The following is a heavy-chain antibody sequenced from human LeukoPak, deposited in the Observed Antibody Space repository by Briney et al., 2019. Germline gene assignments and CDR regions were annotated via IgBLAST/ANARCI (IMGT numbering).Heavy chain of an antibody. CDR2: ISGSGGGT. V-gene: IGHV3-23*01. J-gene: IGHJ4*02. CDR3: AKGTRIVVVTAALDY. Sequence: GGSLRLSXAASGFTFSSYAMSWVRQAPGKGLEWVSAISGSGGGTYYADSVKGRFTISRDNSKNTLYLQMNSLRAEDTAVYYCAKGTRIVVVTAALDYWGQGTLVTVSS. CDR1: GFTFSSYA. D-gene: IGHD2-21*02.